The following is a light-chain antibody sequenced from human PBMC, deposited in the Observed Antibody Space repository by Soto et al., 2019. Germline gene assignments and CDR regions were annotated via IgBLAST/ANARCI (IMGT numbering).Light chain of an antibody. CDR1: QSVSSN. J-gene: IGKJ1*01. V-gene: IGKV3-15*01. Sequence: EIVMTQSSVTLSVSQGERATLSCRASQSVSSNLAWYQQKPGQAPSLLIYGAFTRATGIPARFSGTGSGTEFTLTISSLQSEDFALYYCQQYNDWPLTFGQGTKVDI. CDR2: GAF. CDR3: QQYNDWPLT.